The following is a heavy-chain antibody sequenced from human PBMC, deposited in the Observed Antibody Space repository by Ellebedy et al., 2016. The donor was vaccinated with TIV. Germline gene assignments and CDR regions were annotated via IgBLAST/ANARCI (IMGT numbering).Heavy chain of an antibody. CDR3: ARRVVVIARHFDY. V-gene: IGHV4-34*01. CDR1: GGSISSYY. J-gene: IGHJ4*02. D-gene: IGHD3-22*01. CDR2: INHSGST. Sequence: SETLSLTCTVSGGSISSYYWSWIRQPPGKGLEWIGEINHSGSTNYNPSLKSRVTISVDTSKNQFSLKLSSVTAADTAVYYCARRVVVIARHFDYWGQGTLVTVSS.